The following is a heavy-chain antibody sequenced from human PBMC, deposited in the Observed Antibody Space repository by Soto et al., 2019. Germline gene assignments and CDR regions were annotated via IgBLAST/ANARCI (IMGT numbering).Heavy chain of an antibody. V-gene: IGHV3-74*01. CDR2: INSDGSST. D-gene: IGHD2-21*01. CDR1: GFTFSSYW. CDR3: ASLAYCGGDCYWNYYYYYMDV. Sequence: GGSLRLSCAASGFTFSSYWMHWVRQAPGKGLVWVSRINSDGSSTSYADSVKGRFTISRDNAKNTLYLQMNSLRAEDTAVYYCASLAYCGGDCYWNYYYYYMDVWGKGTTVTVSS. J-gene: IGHJ6*03.